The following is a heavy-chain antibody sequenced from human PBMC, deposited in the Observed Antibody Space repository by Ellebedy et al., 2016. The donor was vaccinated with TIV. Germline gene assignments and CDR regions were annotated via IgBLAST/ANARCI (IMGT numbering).Heavy chain of an antibody. CDR1: GGSISSYS. Sequence: MPSETLSLTCTVSGGSISSYSWSWIRQPPGKGLEWIGYIYYSGSTNYNPSLKSRVTISVDTSKNQFSLKLSSVTAADTAVYYCAGRSCSGGRWYSYYFDYWGQGTLVTVSS. J-gene: IGHJ4*02. CDR3: AGRSCSGGRWYSYYFDY. V-gene: IGHV4-59*01. D-gene: IGHD2-15*01. CDR2: IYYSGST.